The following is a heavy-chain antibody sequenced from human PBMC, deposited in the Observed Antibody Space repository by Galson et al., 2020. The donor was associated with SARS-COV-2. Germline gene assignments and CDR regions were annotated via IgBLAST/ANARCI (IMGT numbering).Heavy chain of an antibody. CDR3: ARASGFRFLEWLVLPPAVWWFDP. J-gene: IGHJ5*02. V-gene: IGHV4-31*03. CDR2: IYYSGST. CDR1: GGSISSGGYY. D-gene: IGHD3-3*01. Sequence: ETSETLSLTCTVSGGSISSGGYYWSWIRQHPGKGLEWIGYIYYSGSTYYNPSLKSRVTISVDTSKNQFSLKLSSVTAADTAVYYCARASGFRFLEWLVLPPAVWWFDPWGQGTLVTVSS.